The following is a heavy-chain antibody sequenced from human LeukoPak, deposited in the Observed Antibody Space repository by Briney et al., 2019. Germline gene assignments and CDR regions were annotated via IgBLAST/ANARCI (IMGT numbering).Heavy chain of an antibody. J-gene: IGHJ3*02. CDR3: ATEVGTPDIRSAFEI. Sequence: GGSLRLSCAASGFTFSTHDLNWVRQAPGKGLEWVSFISSRSSTIYYADSVKGRFTISRDNAKNSLYLQMDSLRAEDTAVYYCATEVGTPDIRSAFEIWGQGTMVTVSS. D-gene: IGHD2-15*01. CDR2: ISSRSSTI. V-gene: IGHV3-48*04. CDR1: GFTFSTHD.